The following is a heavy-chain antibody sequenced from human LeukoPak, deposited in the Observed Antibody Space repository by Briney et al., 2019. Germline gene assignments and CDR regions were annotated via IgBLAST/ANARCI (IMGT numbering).Heavy chain of an antibody. CDR1: GFTFSSYG. D-gene: IGHD6-19*01. J-gene: IGHJ4*02. V-gene: IGHV3-33*01. CDR3: ARDSYSSGWYPDY. Sequence: TGGSLRLSCAASGFTFSSYGMHWVRQAPGKGLEWVAVIWYDGSNKYYADSVKGRFTISRDNSKNTLYLQMNSLRAEDTAVYYCARDSYSSGWYPDYWGQGTLVTVSS. CDR2: IWYDGSNK.